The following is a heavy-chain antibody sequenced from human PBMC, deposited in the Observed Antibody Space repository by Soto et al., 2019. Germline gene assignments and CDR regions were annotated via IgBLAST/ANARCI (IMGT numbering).Heavy chain of an antibody. Sequence: QGQLRESGPGLVKASGTLSLTCTVSGGAIIVYHWSWIRQPPWKGLEWIGTIYPSGRTDYNPSLNSPGIISADTSKNQVSLKLSPVTAADTAIYYCARLWGTAVFDHWGQGNLVTVSS. CDR3: ARLWGTAVFDH. J-gene: IGHJ4*02. V-gene: IGHV4-4*09. CDR1: GGAIIVYH. D-gene: IGHD3-16*01. CDR2: IYPSGRT.